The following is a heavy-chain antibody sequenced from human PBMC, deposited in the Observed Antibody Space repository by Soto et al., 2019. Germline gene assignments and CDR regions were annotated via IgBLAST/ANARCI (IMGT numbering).Heavy chain of an antibody. CDR1: GYSFTSYW. V-gene: IGHV5-10-1*01. Sequence: HGESLKISCKGSGYSFTSYWISWVRQMPGKGLEWMGRIDPSDSYTNYSPSFQGHVTISADKSISTAYLQWSSLKASDTAMYYCARLHEDILTGYYRGGMDVWGQGTTVIVSS. CDR3: ARLHEDILTGYYRGGMDV. D-gene: IGHD3-9*01. CDR2: IDPSDSYT. J-gene: IGHJ6*02.